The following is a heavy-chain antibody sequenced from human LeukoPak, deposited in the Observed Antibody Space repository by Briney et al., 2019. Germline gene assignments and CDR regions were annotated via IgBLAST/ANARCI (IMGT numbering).Heavy chain of an antibody. Sequence: SETLSLTCAVYGGSFSGYYWSWIRQPPGKGLEWIGYIYYSGSTNYNPSLKSRVTISVDTSKNQFSLKLSSVTAADTAVYYCARQYYYDSSGYSLFDYWGQGTLVTVSS. CDR2: IYYSGST. V-gene: IGHV4-59*08. D-gene: IGHD3-22*01. CDR1: GGSFSGYY. CDR3: ARQYYYDSSGYSLFDY. J-gene: IGHJ4*02.